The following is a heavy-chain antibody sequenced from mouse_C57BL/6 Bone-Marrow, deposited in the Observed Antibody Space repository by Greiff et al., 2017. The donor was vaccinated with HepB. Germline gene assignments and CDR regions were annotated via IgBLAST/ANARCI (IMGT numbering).Heavy chain of an antibody. D-gene: IGHD2-1*01. CDR3: ARYGNYPHFDY. CDR1: GYTFTSYW. Sequence: QVQLQQPGAELVMPGASVKLSCKASGYTFTSYWMHWVKQRPGQGLEWIGEIDPSDSYTNYNQKFKGKSTLTVDKSSSTAYMQLSSLTSEDSAVYYCARYGNYPHFDYWGQCTTLTVSS. J-gene: IGHJ2*01. V-gene: IGHV1-69*01. CDR2: IDPSDSYT.